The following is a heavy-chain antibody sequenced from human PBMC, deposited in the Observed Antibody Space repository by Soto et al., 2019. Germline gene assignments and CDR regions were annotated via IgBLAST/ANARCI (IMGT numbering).Heavy chain of an antibody. D-gene: IGHD6-13*01. Sequence: QVQLVESGGGVVQPGRSLRLSCAASGFTFSSYGMHWVRQAPGKGLEWVAVIWYDGSNKYYADSVKGRFTIPRDNSKNTLYLQMNSLRAEDTAVYYCARDFGIAAAVYYFDYWGQGTLVTVSS. CDR3: ARDFGIAAAVYYFDY. V-gene: IGHV3-33*01. J-gene: IGHJ4*02. CDR1: GFTFSSYG. CDR2: IWYDGSNK.